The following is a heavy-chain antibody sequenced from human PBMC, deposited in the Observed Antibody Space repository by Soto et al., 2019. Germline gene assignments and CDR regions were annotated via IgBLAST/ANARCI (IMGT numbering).Heavy chain of an antibody. V-gene: IGHV1-18*01. CDR2: ISAYNGNT. D-gene: IGHD3-9*01. CDR1: GYTFTNFG. Sequence: GASVKVSCKASGYTFTNFGISWVRQAPGQGLEWMGWISAYNGNTNYAQKFQGRVTMTTDTSTSTAYMELRSLRSDDTAVYYCARERTTISMDVWGKGTRVTVPS. J-gene: IGHJ6*04. CDR3: ARERTTISMDV.